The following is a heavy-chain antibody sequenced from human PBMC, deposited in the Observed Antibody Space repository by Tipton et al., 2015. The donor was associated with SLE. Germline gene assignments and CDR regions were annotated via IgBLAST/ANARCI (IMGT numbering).Heavy chain of an antibody. Sequence: TLSLTCAVYGGSITSSSYYWAWIRQSPGEGVEWIGEIYYRGSTNYNPSLETRVTISVDTSKNQFSLKLTSVTAADTAVYYCARHRDYDYIFFIWGQGTMVTVSS. CDR2: IYYRGST. CDR3: ARHRDYDYIFFI. CDR1: GGSITSSSYY. D-gene: IGHD3-16*01. J-gene: IGHJ3*02. V-gene: IGHV4-39*01.